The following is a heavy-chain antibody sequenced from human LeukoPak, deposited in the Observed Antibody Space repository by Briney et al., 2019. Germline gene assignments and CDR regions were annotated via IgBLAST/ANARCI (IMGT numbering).Heavy chain of an antibody. CDR3: ARDQGAYYDSSGPGGY. D-gene: IGHD3-22*01. J-gene: IGHJ4*02. CDR2: IYSGGST. V-gene: IGHV3-66*01. Sequence: GGSLRLSCAASGFTVSSNYMSWVRQAPGKGLEWVSVIYSGGSTYYADSVKGRFTISRDNSKNTLYLQMNSLRAEDTAVYYCARDQGAYYDSSGPGGYWGQGTLATVSS. CDR1: GFTVSSNY.